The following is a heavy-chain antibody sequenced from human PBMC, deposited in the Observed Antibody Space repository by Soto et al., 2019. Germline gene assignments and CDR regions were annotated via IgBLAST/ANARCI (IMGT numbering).Heavy chain of an antibody. CDR1: GGSVSSGSYY. D-gene: IGHD1-26*01. J-gene: IGHJ5*02. Sequence: PSETLSLTCTVSGGSVSSGSYYWSWIRQPPGKGLEWIGYIYYSGSTNHNPSLKSRVTISVDTSKNQFSLKLSSVTAADTAVYYCARWWELSTVWFDPWGQGTLVTVSS. V-gene: IGHV4-61*01. CDR2: IYYSGST. CDR3: ARWWELSTVWFDP.